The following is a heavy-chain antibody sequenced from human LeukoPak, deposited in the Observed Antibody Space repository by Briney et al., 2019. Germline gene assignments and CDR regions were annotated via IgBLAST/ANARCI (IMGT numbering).Heavy chain of an antibody. CDR1: GGSISSYY. J-gene: IGHJ1*01. Sequence: SETLSLTCTVSGGSISSYYWSWIRQPPGKGLEWIGSIYYSGSTYYNPSLKSRVTISVDTSKNQFSLKLSSVTAADTAVYYCARVSRFVVVPAAGYFQHWGQGTLVTVSS. D-gene: IGHD2-2*01. CDR3: ARVSRFVVVPAAGYFQH. V-gene: IGHV4-59*12. CDR2: IYYSGST.